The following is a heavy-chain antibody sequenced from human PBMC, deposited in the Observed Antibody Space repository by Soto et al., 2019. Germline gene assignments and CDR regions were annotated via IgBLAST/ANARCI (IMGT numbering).Heavy chain of an antibody. CDR3: ARDTELRFLEWSYYFDY. Sequence: ASVKVSCKASGYTFTGYGISWVRQAPGQGLEWMGWISAYNGNTNYAQKLQGRVTMTTDTSTSTAYMELRSLRSDDTAVYYCARDTELRFLEWSYYFDYWGQGTLVTVSS. CDR1: GYTFTGYG. D-gene: IGHD3-3*01. CDR2: ISAYNGNT. V-gene: IGHV1-18*01. J-gene: IGHJ4*02.